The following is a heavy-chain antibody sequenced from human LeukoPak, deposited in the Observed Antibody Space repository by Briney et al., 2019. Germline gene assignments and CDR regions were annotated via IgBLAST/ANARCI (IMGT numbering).Heavy chain of an antibody. CDR3: ARARVHYYDSSGYYFDY. J-gene: IGHJ4*02. Sequence: HPGGSLRLSCAASGFTVSSNYMSWVRQAPGKGLEWVSVIYSGGSTYYADSVKGRFTISRDNSKNTLYLQMNSLRAEDTAVYYCARARVHYYDSSGYYFDYWGQGTLVTVSS. CDR1: GFTVSSNY. D-gene: IGHD3-22*01. CDR2: IYSGGST. V-gene: IGHV3-66*01.